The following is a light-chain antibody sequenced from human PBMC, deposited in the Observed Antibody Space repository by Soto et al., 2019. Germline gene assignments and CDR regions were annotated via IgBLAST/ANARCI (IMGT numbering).Light chain of an antibody. CDR1: QSVSSSY. J-gene: IGKJ5*01. V-gene: IGKV3-20*01. CDR2: DAS. Sequence: EIVLTQSPGTLSLSPGERATLSCRASQSVSSSYLAWYQQKPGQAPRLLIYDASNRATGIPARFSGSGSGTESTLTISRLEPEDFALYYCQHYGAAPITFGQGTRLEIK. CDR3: QHYGAAPIT.